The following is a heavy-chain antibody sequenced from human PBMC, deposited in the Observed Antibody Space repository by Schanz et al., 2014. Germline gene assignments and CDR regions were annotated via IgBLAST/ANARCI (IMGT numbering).Heavy chain of an antibody. D-gene: IGHD3-10*01. Sequence: QVQLVQSGAEVKKPGASVKVSCKASGYTFTGYYMHWVRQAPGQGLEWMGWINVGNGNMKYSQKFQGRVTITRDTSASTAYLELTSLRSEDTAVYYCARGSPENMIRGELDYWGQGTLVTVSS. V-gene: IGHV1-3*01. CDR2: INVGNGNM. CDR1: GYTFTGYY. CDR3: ARGSPENMIRGELDY. J-gene: IGHJ4*02.